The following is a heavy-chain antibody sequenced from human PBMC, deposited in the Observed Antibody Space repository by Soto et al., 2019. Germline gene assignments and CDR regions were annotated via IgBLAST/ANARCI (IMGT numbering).Heavy chain of an antibody. CDR1: GYPFTRYS. V-gene: IGHV1-18*04. D-gene: IGHD3-3*01. CDR3: ARASLTIFGAPYGMDV. Sequence: GASVKVSCKASGYPFTRYSIRWLRQTPGQGLEWMGWISGYNGDTEYSKNFQGRLTMTIDTSTTTASMELRSLRPDDTAVYYCARASLTIFGAPYGMDVWGQGTSVTVSS. CDR2: ISGYNGDT. J-gene: IGHJ6*02.